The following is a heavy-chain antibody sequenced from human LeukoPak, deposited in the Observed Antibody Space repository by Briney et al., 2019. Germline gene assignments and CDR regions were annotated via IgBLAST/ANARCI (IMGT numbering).Heavy chain of an antibody. CDR1: GGSISSYY. D-gene: IGHD6-13*01. J-gene: IGHJ6*03. V-gene: IGHV4-4*07. CDR2: IYTIGST. CDR3: ARAAAGTDRHYYYYYMDV. Sequence: PSETLSLTCTVSGGSISSYYWSWSRQPAGKGLELIWRIYTIGSTNYNPSLKRRVTMSVDTSKNQFSLKLSSVTAADTAVYYCARAAAGTDRHYYYYYMDVWGKGTTVTVSS.